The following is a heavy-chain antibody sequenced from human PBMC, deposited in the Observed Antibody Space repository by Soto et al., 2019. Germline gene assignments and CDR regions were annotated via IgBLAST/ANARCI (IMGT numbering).Heavy chain of an antibody. J-gene: IGHJ3*02. CDR3: STFFWGIEGDAFDI. CDR2: INPNSGGT. Sequence: QVQLVQSGAEVKKPGASVKVSCKASGYTFTGYYMHWVRQAPGQGLEWMGWINPNSGGTNNAQKFQGWVTMTRDTSISTAYMELSRLRSDDTAVYYCSTFFWGIEGDAFDIWGQGTMVTVSS. V-gene: IGHV1-2*04. D-gene: IGHD3-16*01. CDR1: GYTFTGYY.